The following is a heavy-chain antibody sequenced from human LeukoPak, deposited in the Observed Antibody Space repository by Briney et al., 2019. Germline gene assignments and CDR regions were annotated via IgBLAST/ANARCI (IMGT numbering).Heavy chain of an antibody. V-gene: IGHV4-59*01. CDR1: GGSISSYY. D-gene: IGHD1-20*01. Sequence: SETLSLTCTVSGGSISSYYWSWIRQPPGKGLEWIVYIYYSGSTNYNPSLKSRVTISVDTSKNQFSLKLSSVTAADTAVYYCARGDPGITGTTYFDYWGQGTLVTVSS. CDR3: ARGDPGITGTTYFDY. J-gene: IGHJ4*02. CDR2: IYYSGST.